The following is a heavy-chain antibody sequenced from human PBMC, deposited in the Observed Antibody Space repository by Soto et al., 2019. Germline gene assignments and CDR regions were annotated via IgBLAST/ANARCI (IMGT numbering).Heavy chain of an antibody. V-gene: IGHV3-48*02. Sequence: EVQLVESGGGLVQPGGSLRLSCAASGFTFSSYSMNWVRQAPGKGLEWVSYISSSSSTIYYADSVKGRFTISRDNAKNSLYLQMNSLRDEDTAVYYCAREGGSSSFVYYYYYGMDVWGQGTTVTVSS. D-gene: IGHD6-13*01. CDR1: GFTFSSYS. CDR2: ISSSSSTI. J-gene: IGHJ6*02. CDR3: AREGGSSSFVYYYYYGMDV.